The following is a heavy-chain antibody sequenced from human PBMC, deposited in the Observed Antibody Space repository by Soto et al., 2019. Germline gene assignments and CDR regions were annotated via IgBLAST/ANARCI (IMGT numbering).Heavy chain of an antibody. D-gene: IGHD2-2*01. CDR3: ARDDHIVVVPTSLGAMDV. V-gene: IGHV4-4*02. CDR1: GGSISSNKW. J-gene: IGHJ6*02. Sequence: QVQLQESGPGLVKPSETLSLTCAFYGGSISSNKWWSWVRQPPGKGLEWSGEIYHRGITNYKPSLKSRVTISLDKSKNQFSLQLTSVTAADSAVYYCARDDHIVVVPTSLGAMDVWGQGTTVNVSS. CDR2: IYHRGIT.